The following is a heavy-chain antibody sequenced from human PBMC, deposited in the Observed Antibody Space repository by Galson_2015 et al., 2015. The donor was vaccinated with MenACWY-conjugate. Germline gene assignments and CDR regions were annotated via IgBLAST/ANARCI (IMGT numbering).Heavy chain of an antibody. CDR3: TRHRRGTED. D-gene: IGHD3-16*01. CDR2: IYSSGRT. CDR1: GDSISGYF. Sequence: SETLSLTCTVSGDSISGYFWSWIRQPPGKGLEWIGYIYSSGRTNYNPSLKSRVTISLDSSKNQFSLSLNSVTAADTAVYYCTRHRRGTEDWGQGTLVTVSS. V-gene: IGHV4-59*08. J-gene: IGHJ4*02.